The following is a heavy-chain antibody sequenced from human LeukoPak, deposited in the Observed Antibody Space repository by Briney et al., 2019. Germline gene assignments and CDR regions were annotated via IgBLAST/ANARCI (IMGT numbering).Heavy chain of an antibody. Sequence: PGGSLRLSCAASGFTFSTYWMHWVRQAPGKGLVWVSRINGDGGSRNYADSVKGRFTISRDNAKNTLYLQMSSLRVEDTAVYYCARDQGSLPVWFYYYMDVWGSGTTVTVSS. CDR3: ARDQGSLPVWFYYYMDV. D-gene: IGHD3-16*01. CDR2: INGDGGSR. V-gene: IGHV3-74*01. J-gene: IGHJ6*03. CDR1: GFTFSTYW.